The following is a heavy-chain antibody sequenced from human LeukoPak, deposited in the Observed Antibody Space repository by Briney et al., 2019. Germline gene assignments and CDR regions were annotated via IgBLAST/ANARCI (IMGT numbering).Heavy chain of an antibody. Sequence: PGGSLRLSCAASGFTVSSNYMSWVRQAPGKGLEWVSVIYSGGSTYYADSVKGRFTISRDNSKNTLYLQMNSLRAEDTAVYYCARVREGGGYSYIFDYWGQGTLVTVSS. CDR2: IYSGGST. J-gene: IGHJ4*02. V-gene: IGHV3-66*01. CDR1: GFTVSSNY. CDR3: ARVREGGGYSYIFDY. D-gene: IGHD5-18*01.